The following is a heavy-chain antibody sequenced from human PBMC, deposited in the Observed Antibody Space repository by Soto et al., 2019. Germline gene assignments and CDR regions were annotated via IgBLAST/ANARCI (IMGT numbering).Heavy chain of an antibody. CDR3: ARGRPITMVRGVRRGSIDFDY. J-gene: IGHJ4*02. Sequence: SETLCLTCGVYGGSFSGYYWSGIRQPPGKGLEWIGEINHSGSTNYNPSLKSRVTISVDTSKNQFSLKLSSVTAADTAVYYCARGRPITMVRGVRRGSIDFDYSGQGTLVTVSS. CDR2: INHSGST. D-gene: IGHD3-10*01. CDR1: GGSFSGYY. V-gene: IGHV4-34*01.